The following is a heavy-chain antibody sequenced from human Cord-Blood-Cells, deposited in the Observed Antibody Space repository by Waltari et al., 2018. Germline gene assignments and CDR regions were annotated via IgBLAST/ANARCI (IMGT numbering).Heavy chain of an antibody. J-gene: IGHJ4*02. CDR1: GFTFSGDW. V-gene: IGHV3-7*01. Sequence: EVQLVESGGGLVQPGGSLRLSCAASGFTFSGDWMMWLRQAPGKGVGGVANIKQDGSEKYSVDAVKGRFTISRDNAKNSLYLQMNSLRAEDTAVYYCAQWAVAGSFDYWGQGTLVTVSS. D-gene: IGHD6-19*01. CDR2: IKQDGSEK. CDR3: AQWAVAGSFDY.